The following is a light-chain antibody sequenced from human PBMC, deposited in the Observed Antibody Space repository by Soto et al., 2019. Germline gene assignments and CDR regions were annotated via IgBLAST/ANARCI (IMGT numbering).Light chain of an antibody. Sequence: EIVMTQSPGTLSVSPGERATLSCRASQSVSSNYLAWYQQKPGQPPRLLIYGASTRAAGISARFSGSGSGTEFTLTISSLQSEDFAVYYCQQSSNWPRTFGQGTKVDI. V-gene: IGKV3-15*01. CDR1: QSVSSN. CDR2: GAS. CDR3: QQSSNWPRT. J-gene: IGKJ1*01.